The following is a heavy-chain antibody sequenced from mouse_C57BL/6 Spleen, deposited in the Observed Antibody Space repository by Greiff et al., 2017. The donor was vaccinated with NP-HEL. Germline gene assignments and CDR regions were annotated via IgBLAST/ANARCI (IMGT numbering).Heavy chain of an antibody. V-gene: IGHV1-55*01. D-gene: IGHD1-1*01. CDR1: GYTFTSYW. Sequence: QVQLQQPGAELVKPGASVKMSCKASGYTFTSYWITWVKQRPGQGLEWIGDIYPGSGSTNYNEKFKSKATLTVDTSSSTAYMQLSSLTSEDSAVYYCARGGTTVVEDYAMDYWGQGTSVTVSS. CDR2: IYPGSGST. CDR3: ARGGTTVVEDYAMDY. J-gene: IGHJ4*01.